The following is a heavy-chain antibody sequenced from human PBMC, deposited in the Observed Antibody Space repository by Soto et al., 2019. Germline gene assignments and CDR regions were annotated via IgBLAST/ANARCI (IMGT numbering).Heavy chain of an antibody. CDR2: INMDGTKT. Sequence: QPGGSLRLSCVASEFTFSKYWMHWVRQAPGKGLVWVSRINMDGTKTAYADSVKGRFTVSRDNANTPLYLQMNSLGVEDTAVYYFARDYDYDSRSSSVNWFDSWGQGTLVTGSS. J-gene: IGHJ5*01. CDR3: ARDYDYDSRSSSVNWFDS. CDR1: EFTFSKYW. D-gene: IGHD3-22*01. V-gene: IGHV3-74*01.